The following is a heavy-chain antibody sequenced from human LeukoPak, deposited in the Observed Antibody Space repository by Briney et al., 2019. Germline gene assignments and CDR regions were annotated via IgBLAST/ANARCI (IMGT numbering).Heavy chain of an antibody. CDR2: VSTNDGNT. D-gene: IGHD3-22*01. V-gene: IGHV1-18*01. Sequence: ASVKVSCKASGYTFTNYHIAWVRQAPGQGLEWMGWVSTNDGNTVYAQRLQGRVTMTTDSSTSVAYMELRSLTSDDTAVYYCTRAPPGMTMMTDYWGQGTLVTVSS. CDR1: GYTFTNYH. J-gene: IGHJ4*02. CDR3: TRAPPGMTMMTDY.